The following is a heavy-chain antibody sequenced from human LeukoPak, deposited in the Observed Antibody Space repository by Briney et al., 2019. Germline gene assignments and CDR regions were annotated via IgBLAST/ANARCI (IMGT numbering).Heavy chain of an antibody. CDR2: VFYSGNT. CDR1: GASMNTYY. V-gene: IGHV4-59*13. CDR3: ARVRGGGGEHYYYYYYMDV. D-gene: IGHD3-16*01. Sequence: PSETLSLTCTVSGASMNTYYWTWIRQTPGKGLEWIGHVFYSGNTHYNPSLKSRVTISVDTSKNQFSLKLSSVTAADTAVYYCARVRGGGGEHYYYYYYMDVWGKGTTVTISS. J-gene: IGHJ6*03.